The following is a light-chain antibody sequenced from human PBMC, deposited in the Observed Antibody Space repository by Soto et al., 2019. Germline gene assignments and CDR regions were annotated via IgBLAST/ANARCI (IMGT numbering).Light chain of an antibody. J-gene: IGKJ3*01. CDR3: QHYSNWPPT. V-gene: IGKV3-15*01. CDR1: ESVHSN. CDR2: YAS. Sequence: MVMTQSSATLSVYPGERVTLSCRASESVHSNLAWYQQKPGQGPSLLIYYASTRVTGVPGRFSGSGSGTEFTLTISSLQSEDFGVYYCQHYSNWPPTFGPGTKVEIK.